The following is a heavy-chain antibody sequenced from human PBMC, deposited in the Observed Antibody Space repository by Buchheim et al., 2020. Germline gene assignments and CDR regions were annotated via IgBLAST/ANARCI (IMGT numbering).Heavy chain of an antibody. J-gene: IGHJ5*02. CDR3: ARYYDSSGYYQDWFDP. Sequence: QVQLQESGPGLVKPSQPLSPTCTVSGGSISSGGYYWSWIRQHPGKGLEWIGYIYYSGSTYYNPSLKSRVTISLDTSTNQFSLKLSSVTAADTAVYYCARYYDSSGYYQDWFDPWGQGTL. D-gene: IGHD3-22*01. CDR1: GGSISSGGYY. V-gene: IGHV4-31*03. CDR2: IYYSGST.